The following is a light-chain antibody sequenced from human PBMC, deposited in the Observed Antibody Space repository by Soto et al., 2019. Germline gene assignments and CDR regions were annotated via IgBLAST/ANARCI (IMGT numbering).Light chain of an antibody. V-gene: IGKV3-20*01. Sequence: IVMTQSPGTLSLSPGERATLSCRASQSVSSSYLAWYQQKPGQAPRLLIYGASSRATGIPDRFSGSGSGTDFTLTISRLEPEDFAVYYCQQYGSSLFFGPGTKVDIK. CDR2: GAS. J-gene: IGKJ3*01. CDR1: QSVSSSY. CDR3: QQYGSSLF.